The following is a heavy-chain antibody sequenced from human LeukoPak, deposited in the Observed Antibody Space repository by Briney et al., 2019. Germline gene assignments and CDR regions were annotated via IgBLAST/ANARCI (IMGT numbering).Heavy chain of an antibody. Sequence: SGTLSLTCTVSGDSINSLDLWSWVRQPPGKGLEWIGEINHSGSTNYNPSLKSRVTISVDTSKNQFSLKLSSVTAADTAVYYCARSDSSGYYYRVFDYWGQGTLVTVSS. CDR1: GDSINSLDL. V-gene: IGHV4-4*02. D-gene: IGHD3-22*01. CDR2: INHSGST. CDR3: ARSDSSGYYYRVFDY. J-gene: IGHJ4*02.